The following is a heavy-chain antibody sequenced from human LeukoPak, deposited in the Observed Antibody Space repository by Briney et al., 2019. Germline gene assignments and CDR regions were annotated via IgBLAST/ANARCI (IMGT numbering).Heavy chain of an antibody. CDR2: INWNGGST. CDR1: GFIFDDYG. CDR3: ARDYSKIRRLLSGMDV. D-gene: IGHD3-10*01. J-gene: IGHJ6*04. V-gene: IGHV3-20*04. Sequence: GGSLRLPCAAFGFIFDDYGMSWVRQAPGKGLEWVSGINWNGGSTGYADSVKGRFTISRDNAKNSLYLQMNSLRAEDTAVYYCARDYSKIRRLLSGMDVWGKGTTVTVSS.